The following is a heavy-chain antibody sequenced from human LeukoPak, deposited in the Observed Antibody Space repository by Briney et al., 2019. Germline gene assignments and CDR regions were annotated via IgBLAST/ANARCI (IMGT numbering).Heavy chain of an antibody. Sequence: GGSLRLSCAASGFTFSSYGMHWVRQAPGKGLEWVAVISYDGSNIYYADSVKGRFTISRDNSKNTLYLQMNSLRAEDTAVYYCAKTKGYSYGYYFDYWGQGTLVTVSS. D-gene: IGHD5-18*01. CDR3: AKTKGYSYGYYFDY. CDR2: ISYDGSNI. V-gene: IGHV3-30*18. CDR1: GFTFSSYG. J-gene: IGHJ4*02.